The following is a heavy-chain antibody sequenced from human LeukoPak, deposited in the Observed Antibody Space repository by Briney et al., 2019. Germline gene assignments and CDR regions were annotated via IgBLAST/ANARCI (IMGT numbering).Heavy chain of an antibody. D-gene: IGHD3-22*01. CDR1: GGSISSYY. J-gene: IGHJ3*02. CDR3: ARRAYDSSGYYSDAFDI. CDR2: IYTSGST. Sequence: SETLSLTCTVSGGSISSYYWSWIRQPAGKGLGWVGRIYTSGSTNYNPSLKSRVTMSVDTSKNQFSLKLSSVTAADTAVYYCARRAYDSSGYYSDAFDIWGQGTMVTVSS. V-gene: IGHV4-4*07.